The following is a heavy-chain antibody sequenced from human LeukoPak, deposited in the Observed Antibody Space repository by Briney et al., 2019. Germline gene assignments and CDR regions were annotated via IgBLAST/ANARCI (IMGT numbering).Heavy chain of an antibody. D-gene: IGHD1-14*01. CDR3: ARVEKWTNLVRYYFDN. J-gene: IGHJ4*02. CDR2: ITSSSSYI. Sequence: GGSLRLSCAASGFTFSSHSMNWVRQAPGKGLEWVSSITSSSSYIFYADSVEGRFTISRDNAKNALYLQMNSLRVEDTAVYFCARVEKWTNLVRYYFDNWGQGTLVTVAS. CDR1: GFTFSSHS. V-gene: IGHV3-21*04.